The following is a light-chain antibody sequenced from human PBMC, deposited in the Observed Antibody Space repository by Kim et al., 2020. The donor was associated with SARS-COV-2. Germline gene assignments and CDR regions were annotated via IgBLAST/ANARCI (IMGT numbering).Light chain of an antibody. V-gene: IGKV3-20*01. CDR3: QQYGTSHGWP. CDR2: GAT. J-gene: IGKJ1*01. Sequence: EIVLTQSPDTLFLSPGDRATLFCRASQRVISGYVAWYQHKPGQAPRLLIYGATSRAIGIPDRFSGSGSGTDFTLVISKLEPEDFAVYYCQQYGTSHGWPFGQGTKVDIK. CDR1: QRVISGY.